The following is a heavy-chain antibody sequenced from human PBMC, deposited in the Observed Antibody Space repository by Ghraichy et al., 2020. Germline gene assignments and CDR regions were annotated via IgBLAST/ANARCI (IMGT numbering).Heavy chain of an antibody. V-gene: IGHV4-59*01. CDR2: IYYTGST. CDR3: ARGLPTAYGSGTYYNPFDY. D-gene: IGHD3-10*01. Sequence: SQTLSLTCSVSGGSINNYYWNWIRQPPGEGLECIGNIYYTGSTIYNPSLKSRVTISLDTSKNQFSLKLTSVTAADTAVYYCARGLPTAYGSGTYYNPFDYWGQGTLVTVSS. J-gene: IGHJ4*02. CDR1: GGSINNYY.